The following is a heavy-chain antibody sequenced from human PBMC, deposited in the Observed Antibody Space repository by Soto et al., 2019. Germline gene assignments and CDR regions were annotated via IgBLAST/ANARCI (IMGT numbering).Heavy chain of an antibody. V-gene: IGHV3-23*01. CDR1: GFTFSSYA. J-gene: IGHJ5*02. D-gene: IGHD3-22*01. Sequence: GGSLRLSCAASGFTFSSYAMSWVRQAPGKGLEWVSAISGSGGSTYYADSVKGRFTISRDNSKNTLYLQMNSLRAEDTAVYYCAKDSRESSVVLDWFDLWGQGTLVTVSS. CDR3: AKDSRESSVVLDWFDL. CDR2: ISGSGGST.